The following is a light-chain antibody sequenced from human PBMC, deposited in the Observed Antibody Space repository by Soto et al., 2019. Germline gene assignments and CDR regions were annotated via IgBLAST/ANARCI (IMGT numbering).Light chain of an antibody. CDR3: AAWDDSLNGVV. CDR2: NNN. Sequence: QSVLTQPPSASGTPGQRGTIACSGSSSNIGSTTVKWYQQLPVTDPTLLIYNNNQRPSGVPDRFSGAKSGTSASLAISGLQSDDEADYYCAAWDDSLNGVVFGGGTKLTVL. CDR1: SSNIGSTT. J-gene: IGLJ3*02. V-gene: IGLV1-44*01.